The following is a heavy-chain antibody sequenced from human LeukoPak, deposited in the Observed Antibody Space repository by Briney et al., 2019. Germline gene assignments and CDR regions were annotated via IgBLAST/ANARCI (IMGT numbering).Heavy chain of an antibody. CDR3: TRAAKMRFLEWFPFDP. J-gene: IGHJ5*02. Sequence: SRTLSLTCAVSGGSISSGSYYWACIRPPAGKGLEWIGRIHTSGSTGYSPSLKSRTTISLDTSKNQFSLRLSSVTAADTAVYYCTRAAKMRFLEWFPFDPWGQGTLVTVSS. V-gene: IGHV4-61*02. D-gene: IGHD3-3*01. CDR2: IHTSGST. CDR1: GGSISSGSYY.